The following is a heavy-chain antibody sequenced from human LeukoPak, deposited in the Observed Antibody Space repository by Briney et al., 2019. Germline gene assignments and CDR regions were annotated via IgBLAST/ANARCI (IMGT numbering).Heavy chain of an antibody. CDR3: ARDAYYYGSGNYPFDY. D-gene: IGHD3-10*01. CDR2: IYTSGST. V-gene: IGHV4-4*07. CDR1: GGSISSYY. J-gene: IGHJ4*02. Sequence: QPSETLSLTCTVSGGSISSYYWTWIRQPAGKALEWIGRIYTSGSTNYNPSLKSRVTMSVDTSKNQFSLKLNSVTAADTAVYYCARDAYYYGSGNYPFDYWGQGTLVTVSS.